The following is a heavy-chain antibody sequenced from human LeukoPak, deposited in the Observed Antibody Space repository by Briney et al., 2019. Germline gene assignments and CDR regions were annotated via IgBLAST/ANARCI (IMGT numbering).Heavy chain of an antibody. CDR3: ARLGRYYYGVDV. CDR2: IYYSGST. D-gene: IGHD1-26*01. CDR1: GGSISGYF. Sequence: SETLSLTCTVSGGSISGYFWSWIRQTPGKGLQWIGCIYYSGSTNYNPSLKSRVTISIDTSKSQFSLKVSSVTAADTAVYYCARLGRYYYGVDVWGQGTTVTVSS. J-gene: IGHJ6*02. V-gene: IGHV4-59*08.